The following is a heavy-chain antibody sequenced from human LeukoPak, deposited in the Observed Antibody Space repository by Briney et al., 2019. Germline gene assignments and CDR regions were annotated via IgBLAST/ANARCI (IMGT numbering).Heavy chain of an antibody. V-gene: IGHV3-33*08. CDR3: ARDYREHYYYYGMDV. Sequence: PGGSLRLSCAASGFTFSSYGMHWVRQAPGKGLEWVAVIWYDGSNKYYADSVKGRFTISRDNSKNTLYLQMNSLRAEDTAVYYCARDYREHYYYYGMDVWGQGTTVTVSS. CDR2: IWYDGSNK. CDR1: GFTFSSYG. J-gene: IGHJ6*02. D-gene: IGHD1-1*01.